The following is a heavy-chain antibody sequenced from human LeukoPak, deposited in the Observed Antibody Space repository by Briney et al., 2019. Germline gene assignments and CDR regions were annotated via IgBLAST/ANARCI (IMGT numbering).Heavy chain of an antibody. J-gene: IGHJ5*02. CDR1: GGSFSDYY. V-gene: IGHV4-34*01. CDR3: ARGSVTFDP. CDR2: INHSGST. D-gene: IGHD4-17*01. Sequence: SETLSLTCAVYGGSFSDYYWSWIRQPPGKGLEWIGEINHSGSTNYNPSLKSRVTISVDTSKNQFSLKLSSVTAADTAVYYCARGSVTFDPWGQGTLVTVSS.